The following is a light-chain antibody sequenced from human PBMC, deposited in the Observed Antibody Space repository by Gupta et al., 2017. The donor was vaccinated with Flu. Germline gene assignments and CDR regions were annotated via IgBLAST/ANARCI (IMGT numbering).Light chain of an antibody. CDR3: QQRSLWPLT. CDR1: QNIGRK. CDR2: DTS. Sequence: PATLSLSIGERATLSCMASQNIGRKLAWYQQKPGQAPRLLIYDTSNRATDIPARFSGSGSATDITLTIDMLDAEDFAVYCCQQRSLWPLTFGGGTRVEIK. J-gene: IGKJ4*01. V-gene: IGKV3-11*01.